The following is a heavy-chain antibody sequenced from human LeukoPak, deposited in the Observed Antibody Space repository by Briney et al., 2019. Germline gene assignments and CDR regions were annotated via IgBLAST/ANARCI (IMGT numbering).Heavy chain of an antibody. V-gene: IGHV4-38-2*02. CDR3: ARGWHDAFDI. D-gene: IGHD2-15*01. J-gene: IGHJ3*02. CDR1: GYSISSGYY. CDR2: IYHSGST. Sequence: SETLSLTCTVSGYSISSGYYWGWIRQPPRKGLEWIGSIYHSGSTYYNQSLKSRVTISVDTSQNQFSLKLSSVSAADTGVYYCARGWHDAFDIWGERTIVTLSS.